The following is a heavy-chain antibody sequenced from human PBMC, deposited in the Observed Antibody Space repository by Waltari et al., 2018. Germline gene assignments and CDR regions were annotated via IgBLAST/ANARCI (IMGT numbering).Heavy chain of an antibody. D-gene: IGHD1-26*01. CDR1: GGSISGYY. V-gene: IGHV4-4*07. Sequence: QVLLQESGPGLVKPSETLSLTCTVSGGSISGYYWNWIRQPPGKGLEWIGRIYTSGSTNYHPSLKSRVTISVDTSKNQFSLKLSSVTAADTAVYYCARTRPAAGVWALRALDYWGQGTLVTVSS. J-gene: IGHJ4*02. CDR2: IYTSGST. CDR3: ARTRPAAGVWALRALDY.